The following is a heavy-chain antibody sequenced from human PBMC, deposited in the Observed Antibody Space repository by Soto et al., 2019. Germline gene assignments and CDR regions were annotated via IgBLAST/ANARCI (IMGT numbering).Heavy chain of an antibody. D-gene: IGHD3-3*01. J-gene: IGHJ3*02. CDR2: ISTSSSYI. V-gene: IGHV3-21*06. CDR3: ARDAITTLGVVIINAFDI. CDR1: GFTFSTYS. Sequence: EVQLVESGGGLVKPGGSLRLSCAASGFTFSTYSMTWVRQAPGKGLEWVSSISTSSSYINYADSVKGRFTISRDNAKNSLYLQVNSLRAEDTAVYYCARDAITTLGVVIINAFDIWGQWTMVTVSS.